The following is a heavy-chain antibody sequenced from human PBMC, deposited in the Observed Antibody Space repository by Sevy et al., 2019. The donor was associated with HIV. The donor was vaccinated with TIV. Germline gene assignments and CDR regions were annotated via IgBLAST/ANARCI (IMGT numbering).Heavy chain of an antibody. V-gene: IGHV3-15*01. CDR2: IKSKTDGGTT. CDR3: TTDSSSWYYYGMDV. Sequence: GGSLRLSCAASGFTFSNAWMSWVRQAPGKGLEWVGRIKSKTDGGTTDYAAPVKGRFTISRDDSKNTRYLQMNSLKTEDTAVYYCTTDSSSWYYYGMDVWGQGTTVTVSS. CDR1: GFTFSNAW. J-gene: IGHJ6*02. D-gene: IGHD6-13*01.